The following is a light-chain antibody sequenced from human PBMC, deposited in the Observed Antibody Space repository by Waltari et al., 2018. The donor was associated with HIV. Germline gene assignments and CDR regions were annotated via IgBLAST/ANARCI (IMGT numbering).Light chain of an antibody. CDR3: SSYTSSSTLYVV. J-gene: IGLJ2*01. CDR2: EVS. Sequence: QSALTQPASVSGSPGQSTTLSCTGTSSDVGGYTSVPRYQQHPGKAPNLMIYEVSNRPSGVSNRFSGSKSGNTASLTISGLQAEDEADYYCSSYTSSSTLYVVFGGGTKLTVL. CDR1: SSDVGGYTS. V-gene: IGLV2-14*01.